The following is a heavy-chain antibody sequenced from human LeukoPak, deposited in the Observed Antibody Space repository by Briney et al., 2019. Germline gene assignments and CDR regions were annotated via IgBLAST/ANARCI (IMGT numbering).Heavy chain of an antibody. J-gene: IGHJ4*02. D-gene: IGHD4-23*01. CDR3: ARNEQSAVTPGGGDY. Sequence: ASVKVSCKASGGTFSSYAISWVRQAPGQGLEWMGRIIPILGIANYAQKFQGRVTITADKSTSTAYMELSSLRSEDTAVYYCARNEQSAVTPGGGDYWGQGTLVTVSS. V-gene: IGHV1-69*04. CDR2: IIPILGIA. CDR1: GGTFSSYA.